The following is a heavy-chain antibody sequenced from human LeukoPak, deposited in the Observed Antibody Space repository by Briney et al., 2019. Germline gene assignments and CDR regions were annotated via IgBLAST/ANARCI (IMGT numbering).Heavy chain of an antibody. J-gene: IGHJ3*02. V-gene: IGHV3-53*05. CDR3: ARDNSIIAAADVDAFDI. D-gene: IGHD6-13*01. CDR2: IHSGGST. Sequence: GGSLRLSCAASGFTVSSNFMSWVRQAPGKGLEWVSVIHSGGSTYYADSVKGRFTISRDNSKNTLYLQMNSLRAEDTAVYYCARDNSIIAAADVDAFDIWGQGTMVTVSS. CDR1: GFTVSSNF.